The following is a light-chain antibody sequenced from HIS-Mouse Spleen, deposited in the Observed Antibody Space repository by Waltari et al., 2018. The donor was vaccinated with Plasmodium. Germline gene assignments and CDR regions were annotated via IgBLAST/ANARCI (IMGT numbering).Light chain of an antibody. Sequence: IQMTQSPSTLSASVGARVTLPCRASQSISSRLAWYQQKPGKAPKLLIYKASSLESGVPSRFSGSGSGTEFTLTISSLQPDDFATYYCQQYNSYSWTFGQGTKVEIK. CDR3: QQYNSYSWT. CDR2: KAS. V-gene: IGKV1-5*03. J-gene: IGKJ1*01. CDR1: QSISSR.